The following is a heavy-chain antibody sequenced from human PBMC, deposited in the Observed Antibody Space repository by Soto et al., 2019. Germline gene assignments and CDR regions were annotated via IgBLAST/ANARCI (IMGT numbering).Heavy chain of an antibody. CDR3: ARTELAPTGSPFDY. J-gene: IGHJ4*02. Sequence: VGSLRLSCAASGFTFSSYEMNWVRQAPGKGLEWVSYISSSGSTIYYADSVKGRFTISRDNAKNSLYLQMNSLRAEDTAVYYCARTELAPTGSPFDYWGQGTLVTVSS. CDR1: GFTFSSYE. CDR2: ISSSGSTI. V-gene: IGHV3-48*03. D-gene: IGHD1-1*01.